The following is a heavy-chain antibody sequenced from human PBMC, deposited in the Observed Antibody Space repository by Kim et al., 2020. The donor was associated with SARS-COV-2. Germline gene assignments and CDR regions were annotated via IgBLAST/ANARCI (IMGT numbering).Heavy chain of an antibody. CDR3: ARDVSPSFGTTFYDAFDF. D-gene: IGHD2-2*01. J-gene: IGHJ3*01. V-gene: IGHV3-11*05. Sequence: VKGRFTIARDNAKNSLYLKMNSLRADDTAVYYCARDVSPSFGTTFYDAFDFWGQGTMVTISS.